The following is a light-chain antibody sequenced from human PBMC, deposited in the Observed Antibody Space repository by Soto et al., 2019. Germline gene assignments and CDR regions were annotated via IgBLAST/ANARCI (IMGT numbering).Light chain of an antibody. CDR3: LQANSSPSS. Sequence: DIQMTQSPSSVSASVGDRVTITCRASQGISSWLAWYQLKPGKAPKLLIYTASSLQSGVPSRVIDRGSSTDFTLTTSSLQAGEFLKFNCLQANSSPSSFGGGTKVELK. V-gene: IGKV1-12*01. J-gene: IGKJ4*01. CDR1: QGISSW. CDR2: TAS.